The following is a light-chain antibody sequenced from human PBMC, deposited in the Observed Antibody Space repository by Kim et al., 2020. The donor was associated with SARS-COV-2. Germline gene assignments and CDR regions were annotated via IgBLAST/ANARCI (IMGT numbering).Light chain of an antibody. CDR2: GTS. CDR3: QQYVSSTGT. V-gene: IGKV3-20*01. CDR1: QSGSGSY. Sequence: LVPGERATPACRASQSGSGSYLAWYQQKPGQAPRLLIYGTSTRATGIADRFSGSGSGTDFTLTISRLEPEDFAVYYCQQYVSSTGTFGQGTKLEI. J-gene: IGKJ2*01.